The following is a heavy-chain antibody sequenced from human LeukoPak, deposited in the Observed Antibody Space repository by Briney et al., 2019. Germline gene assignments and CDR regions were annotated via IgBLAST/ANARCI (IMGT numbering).Heavy chain of an antibody. D-gene: IGHD1-1*01. J-gene: IGHJ4*02. CDR1: GFTFSSYW. CDR3: ARDRRATYYFDY. Sequence: GGSLRLPCAASGFTFSSYWMHWVRQAPGKGLVWVSRINSDGSSTSYADSVKGRFTISRDNAKNTLYLQMNSLRAEDTAVYYCARDRRATYYFDYWGQGTLVTVSS. V-gene: IGHV3-74*01. CDR2: INSDGSST.